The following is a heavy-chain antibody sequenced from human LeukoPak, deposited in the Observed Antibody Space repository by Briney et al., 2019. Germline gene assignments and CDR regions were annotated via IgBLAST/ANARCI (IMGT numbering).Heavy chain of an antibody. D-gene: IGHD4-17*01. J-gene: IGHJ4*02. CDR2: ISGDGTTI. V-gene: IGHV3-48*03. CDR3: AGHYGANDY. CDR1: GFTFISYE. Sequence: GGSLRHSCAASGFTFISYEMNWVRQAPGKGLEWISYISGDGTTIYYADSVKGRFTISRDNAKNSLYPQMNSLRAEDTAVYYCAGHYGANDYWGQGTLVTVSS.